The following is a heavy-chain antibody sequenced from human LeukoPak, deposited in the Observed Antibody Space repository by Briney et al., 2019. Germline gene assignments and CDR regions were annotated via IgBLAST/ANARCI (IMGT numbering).Heavy chain of an antibody. V-gene: IGHV3-33*01. J-gene: IGHJ3*02. Sequence: AGGSLRLSCAASGFTFSSYGMHWVRQAPGKGLEWVAVIWYDGSNKYYADSVKGRFTISRDNSKNTLSLQMNSLRAEDTAVYHCARTEGYTGWFEAFDIWGQGTMVTVSS. CDR2: IWYDGSNK. CDR1: GFTFSSYG. D-gene: IGHD2-15*01. CDR3: ARTEGYTGWFEAFDI.